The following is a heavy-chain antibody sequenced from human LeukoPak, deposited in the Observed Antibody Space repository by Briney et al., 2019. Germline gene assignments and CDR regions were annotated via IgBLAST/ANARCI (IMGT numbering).Heavy chain of an antibody. D-gene: IGHD2-2*02. J-gene: IGHJ4*02. CDR3: ARDPEVYISPAGRPDY. V-gene: IGHV3-21*01. Sequence: GGSLRLSCRASGSTISGFFINWVRQAPGKGLEWVSYISSSSSYKYYADSVKGRFTISRDNAENSVYLQMNTLRDEDTAIYYCARDPEVYISPAGRPDYWGQGTLVTVSS. CDR1: GSTISGFF. CDR2: ISSSSSYK.